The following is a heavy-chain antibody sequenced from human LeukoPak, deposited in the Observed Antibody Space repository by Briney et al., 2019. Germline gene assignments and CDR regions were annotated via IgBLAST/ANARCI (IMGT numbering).Heavy chain of an antibody. D-gene: IGHD6-19*01. CDR1: GFTFSSYA. CDR3: ARDGGSGWS. J-gene: IGHJ1*01. CDR2: ISYDGSNK. V-gene: IGHV3-30-3*01. Sequence: GGSLRLSCAASGFTFSSYAMHWVRQAPGKGLEGVAVISYDGSNKYYAATVKGRFTISRDNSKNTLYLQMNSLRAEDTAVYYCARDGGSGWSWGQGTLVTVSS.